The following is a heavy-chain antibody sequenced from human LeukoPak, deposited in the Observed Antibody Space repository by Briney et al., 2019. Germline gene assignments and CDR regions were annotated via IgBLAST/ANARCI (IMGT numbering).Heavy chain of an antibody. Sequence: SGPTLVKPTQTLTLTCTFSGFSLSSSGVGVGWIRQASGKALEWLALIDWDDDKRYSPSLKRRLTITKDTSKNQVVLTLTNMDPMYTSTYYRAHGGTVTSHHDGFDVWGQGTMVTVSS. CDR3: AHGGTVTSHHDGFDV. D-gene: IGHD4-17*01. CDR1: GFSLSSSGVG. CDR2: IDWDDDK. V-gene: IGHV2-5*02. J-gene: IGHJ3*01.